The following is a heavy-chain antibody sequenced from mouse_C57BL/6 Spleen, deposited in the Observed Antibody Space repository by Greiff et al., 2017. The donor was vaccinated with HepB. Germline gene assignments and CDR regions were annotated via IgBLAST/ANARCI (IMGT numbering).Heavy chain of an antibody. J-gene: IGHJ1*03. D-gene: IGHD1-1*01. CDR1: GFTFTDYY. V-gene: IGHV7-3*01. CDR3: ARYGDYYDGWYFDV. Sequence: EVHLVESGGGLVQPGGSLSLSCAASGFTFTDYYMSWVRQPPGKALEWLGFIRNKANGYTTEYSASVKGRFTISRDNSQSILYLQMNALRAEDSATYYCARYGDYYDGWYFDVWGTGTTVTVSS. CDR2: IRNKANGYTT.